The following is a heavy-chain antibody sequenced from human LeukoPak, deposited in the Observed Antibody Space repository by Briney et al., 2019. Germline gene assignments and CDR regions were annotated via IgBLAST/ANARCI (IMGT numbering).Heavy chain of an antibody. J-gene: IGHJ4*02. Sequence: KPSETLSLTCTVSGGSISSSSYYWGWIRQPPGKGLEWIGSIYYSGSTYYNPSLKSRVTISVDTSKNQFSLKLSSVTAADTAVYYCARVARITIFGALAYYFDYWGQGTLVTVSS. V-gene: IGHV4-39*07. CDR1: GGSISSSSYY. CDR3: ARVARITIFGALAYYFDY. D-gene: IGHD3-3*01. CDR2: IYYSGST.